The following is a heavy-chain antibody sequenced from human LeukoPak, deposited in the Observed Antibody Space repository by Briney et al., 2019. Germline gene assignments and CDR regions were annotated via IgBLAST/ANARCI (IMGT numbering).Heavy chain of an antibody. CDR1: GGSISSGSYY. CDR2: IYTSGST. J-gene: IGHJ3*02. CDR3: ARDPVGAPVAFDI. V-gene: IGHV4-61*02. Sequence: SETLSLTCTVSGGSISSGSYYWRWIRQPAGKGLEWIGRIYTSGSTNYNPSLKSRVTISVDTSKNQFSLKLSSVTAADTAVYYCARDPVGAPVAFDIWGQGTMVTVSS. D-gene: IGHD1-26*01.